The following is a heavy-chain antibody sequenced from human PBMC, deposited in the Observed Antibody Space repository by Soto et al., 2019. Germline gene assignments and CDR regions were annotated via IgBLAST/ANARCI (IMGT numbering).Heavy chain of an antibody. CDR2: IRYDGSNI. CDR1: GSIFRGYG. J-gene: IGHJ5*01. CDR3: AKDTRYADYVRWFDS. V-gene: IGHV3-33*06. Sequence: GGSLRLSCAASGSIFRGYGMHWVRQAPGKGLEWVAVIRYDGSNINYADSVKGRFTISRDNSRSTLYLQMNSLRAEDTAVYYCAKDTRYADYVRWFDSWGQGTLVTVSS. D-gene: IGHD4-17*01.